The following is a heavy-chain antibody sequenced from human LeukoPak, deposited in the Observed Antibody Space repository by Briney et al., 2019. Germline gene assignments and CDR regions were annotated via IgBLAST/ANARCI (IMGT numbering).Heavy chain of an antibody. D-gene: IGHD3-16*02. CDR3: ARGPYDYVWGSYPKNDY. CDR2: ISAYNGNT. J-gene: IGHJ4*02. CDR1: GYTFTSYG. Sequence: ASVKVSCKASGYTFTSYGISWVRQAAGRGLEWMGWISAYNGNTNYAQKLQGRVTMTTDKSTSTAYMELRSLRSDDTAVYYCARGPYDYVWGSYPKNDYWGQGTLVTVSS. V-gene: IGHV1-18*01.